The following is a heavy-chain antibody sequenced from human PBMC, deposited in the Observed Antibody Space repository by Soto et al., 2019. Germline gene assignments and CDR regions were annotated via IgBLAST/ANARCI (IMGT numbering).Heavy chain of an antibody. CDR1: GDSISSGDYY. CDR3: ARVSGSYHYGMDV. Sequence: PSETLSLTCTVSGDSISSGDYYWSWIRQPPGKGLEWIGCTYYSGNTYYNPSLKRRFSISVDTSKNQFSLQLSSVTAADTALYYCARVSGSYHYGMDVWGQGITVTVSS. CDR2: TYYSGNT. J-gene: IGHJ6*02. D-gene: IGHD1-26*01. V-gene: IGHV4-30-4*01.